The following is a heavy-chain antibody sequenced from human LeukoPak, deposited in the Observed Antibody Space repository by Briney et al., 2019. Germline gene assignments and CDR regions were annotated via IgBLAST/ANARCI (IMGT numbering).Heavy chain of an antibody. CDR3: ATDRGWRTSGYYLYYFEY. CDR1: GFTFSGYS. Sequence: GGSLRLSCAASGFTFSGYSLNWVRQAPGKGLEWVARIKNDGSEKYYVDSVRGRYTISRDNTKNSLYLQMSSLRAEDTAVYYCATDRGWRTSGYYLYYFEYWGQGTLVTFSS. J-gene: IGHJ4*02. CDR2: IKNDGSEK. D-gene: IGHD3-3*01. V-gene: IGHV3-7*01.